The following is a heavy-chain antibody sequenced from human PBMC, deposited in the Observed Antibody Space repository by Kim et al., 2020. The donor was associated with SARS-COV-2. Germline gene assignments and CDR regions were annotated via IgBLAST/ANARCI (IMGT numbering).Heavy chain of an antibody. V-gene: IGHV3-23*01. J-gene: IGHJ6*02. Sequence: ADSVKGRFTISRDNSINTLYLQLNSLRAEEAAVYYCAKGTALHHYIMDVWGQGTTVTVSS. CDR3: AKGTALHHYIMDV. D-gene: IGHD2-15*01.